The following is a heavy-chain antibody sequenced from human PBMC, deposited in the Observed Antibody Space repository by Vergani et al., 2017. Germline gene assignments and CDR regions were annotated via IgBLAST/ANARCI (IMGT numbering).Heavy chain of an antibody. V-gene: IGHV3-23*01. D-gene: IGHD5-12*01. Sequence: EVQLLESGGGLAQPGGSLRLSCEASGFSFPGYAMSWVRQAPGKGLEWVSSISSSDSRTYYADSVRGRVTISRDNSKNTLHLQMNSLRADDTAVYYCTKGSRGYTGYFFDYWGQGTLATVSS. CDR2: ISSSDSRT. CDR3: TKGSRGYTGYFFDY. CDR1: GFSFPGYA. J-gene: IGHJ4*02.